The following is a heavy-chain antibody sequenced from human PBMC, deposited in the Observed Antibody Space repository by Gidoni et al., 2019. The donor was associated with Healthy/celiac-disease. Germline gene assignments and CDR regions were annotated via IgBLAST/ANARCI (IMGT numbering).Heavy chain of an antibody. D-gene: IGHD2-15*01. CDR2: FNPSGGST. CDR3: ALGYCSGGSCYSGGNWFDP. Sequence: QVQLVQSEAEVTKSGASVKVSCKASVYTFTSHHLHWVRQSPGQGLEWMGIFNPSGGSTSYAQKFQGRVTMTRDTSTSTVYMELSSLRSEDTAVYYCALGYCSGGSCYSGGNWFDPWGQGTLVTVSS. J-gene: IGHJ5*02. V-gene: IGHV1-46*01. CDR1: VYTFTSHH.